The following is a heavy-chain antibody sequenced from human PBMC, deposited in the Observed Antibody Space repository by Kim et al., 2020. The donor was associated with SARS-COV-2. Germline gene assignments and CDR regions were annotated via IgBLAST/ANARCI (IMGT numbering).Heavy chain of an antibody. CDR2: INSDGSFT. D-gene: IGHD2-2*01. CDR3: ARASSTSCPCYYMDV. J-gene: IGHJ6*03. CDR1: GFTFSTYW. Sequence: GGSLRLSCAASGFTFSTYWMYWVRQAPGKGLVWVSRINSDGSFTNYADSVKGRFTISIDNAKNTLYLQMNSLRAEDTAVYYCARASSTSCPCYYMDVWGKGTTVTVSS. V-gene: IGHV3-74*01.